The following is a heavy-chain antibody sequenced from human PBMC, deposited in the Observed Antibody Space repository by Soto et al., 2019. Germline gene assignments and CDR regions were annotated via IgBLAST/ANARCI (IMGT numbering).Heavy chain of an antibody. J-gene: IGHJ4*02. CDR3: ARDSGSGWYSADY. CDR1: GYTFSIYV. D-gene: IGHD6-19*01. V-gene: IGHV1-18*01. Sequence: ALVKVSCKASGYTFSIYVISWVRQAPGQGLEWMGWISAYNGNTNYAQKLQGRVTMTTDTSTSTAYMELRSLRSDDTAVYYCARDSGSGWYSADYWGQGTLVTVSS. CDR2: ISAYNGNT.